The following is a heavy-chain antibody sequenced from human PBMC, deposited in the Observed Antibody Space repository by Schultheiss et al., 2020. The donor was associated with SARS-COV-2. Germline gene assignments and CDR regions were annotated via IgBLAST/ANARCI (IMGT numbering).Heavy chain of an antibody. J-gene: IGHJ5*01. V-gene: IGHV1-2*02. CDR3: ARDVDIVVVPAATPVGWFDS. D-gene: IGHD2-2*03. CDR1: GYTFTGYY. CDR2: INPNSGGT. Sequence: ASVKVSCKASGYTFTGYYMHWVRQAPGQGLEWMGWINPNSGGTNYAQKFQGRVTMTRDTSISTAYMELSRLRSDDTAVYYCARDVDIVVVPAATPVGWFDSWGQGTLVTVSS.